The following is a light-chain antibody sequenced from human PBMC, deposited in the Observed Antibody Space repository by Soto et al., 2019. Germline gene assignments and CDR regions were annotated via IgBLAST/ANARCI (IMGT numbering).Light chain of an antibody. Sequence: EIVLTQSPGTLSLSPLERATLSCRASQSVSSTYLAWYQQKPGQAPRLLIYGASSRATGIPDRFSGSGSGTDFTLTIRRLEPEDSAFYYCQQYGRSPLTFGGGTKVDIK. V-gene: IGKV3-20*01. CDR2: GAS. CDR1: QSVSSTY. CDR3: QQYGRSPLT. J-gene: IGKJ4*01.